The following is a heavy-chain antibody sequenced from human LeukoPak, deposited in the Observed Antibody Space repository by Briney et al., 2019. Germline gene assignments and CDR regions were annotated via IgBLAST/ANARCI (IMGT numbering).Heavy chain of an antibody. CDR1: GFTFSDYY. J-gene: IGHJ5*02. CDR3: ARAGYSSGWLKRGDQSLNWFDP. Sequence: GGSLRLSCAASGFTFSDYYMSWIRQAPGKGLEWVSYISSSGSTIYYADSVKGRFTISRDNAKNSLYLQMNSLRAEDTAVYYCARAGYSSGWLKRGDQSLNWFDPWGQGTLVTVSS. V-gene: IGHV3-11*04. D-gene: IGHD6-19*01. CDR2: ISSSGSTI.